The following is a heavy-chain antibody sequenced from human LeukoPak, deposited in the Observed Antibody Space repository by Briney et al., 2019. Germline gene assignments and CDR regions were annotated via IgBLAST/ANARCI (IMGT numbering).Heavy chain of an antibody. Sequence: GGSLRLSCAASGFTVSSNHMSWVRQAPGKGLEWVSIFYTGGSTYYADSVKGRFTILRDSSKNTLHLQMNSLRAEDTAIYYCARDSGSYSGYFDYWGQGTLVTVSS. CDR2: FYTGGST. V-gene: IGHV3-53*01. CDR3: ARDSGSYSGYFDY. CDR1: GFTVSSNH. D-gene: IGHD1-26*01. J-gene: IGHJ4*02.